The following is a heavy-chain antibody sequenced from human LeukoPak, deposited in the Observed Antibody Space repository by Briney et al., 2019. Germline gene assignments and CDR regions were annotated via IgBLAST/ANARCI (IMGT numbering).Heavy chain of an antibody. CDR2: ISGSGETT. V-gene: IGHV3-23*01. Sequence: PGGSLILSCAAAGFTFRNHAMNWVRQAPGKGLDWVSVISGSGETTYYADSVKGRFTISRDNSQNPLYLQMSSLRGEDTALYYCAKDRGMVGASVRAFDYWGQGTLVTVSS. J-gene: IGHJ4*02. CDR3: AKDRGMVGASVRAFDY. D-gene: IGHD1-26*01. CDR1: GFTFRNHA.